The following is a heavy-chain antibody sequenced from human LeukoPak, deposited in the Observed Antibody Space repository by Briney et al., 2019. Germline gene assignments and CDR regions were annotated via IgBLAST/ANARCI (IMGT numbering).Heavy chain of an antibody. J-gene: IGHJ4*02. V-gene: IGHV4-34*01. CDR3: ARGGYCSGGSCYPDY. D-gene: IGHD2-15*01. CDR1: GGSFSGFY. Sequence: SGTLSLTCAVYGGSFSGFYWSWIRQPPGKGLEWIGEIILSGRTHYNPSLKSRVTISVDTSNNHFSLKLSSVTAADTAVYYCARGGYCSGGSCYPDYWGQGTLVTVSS. CDR2: IILSGRT.